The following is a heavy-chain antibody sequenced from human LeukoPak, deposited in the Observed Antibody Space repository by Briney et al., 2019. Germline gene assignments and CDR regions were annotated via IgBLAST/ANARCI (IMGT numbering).Heavy chain of an antibody. V-gene: IGHV5-51*01. D-gene: IGHD3-22*01. Sequence: GESLKISCKGSGYSFTSYWIGWVRQMPGKGLEWMGIIYPGDSDTRYSPSLQGQVTISADKSISTAYLQWSSLKASDTAMYYCGRPSGWDSSGYLDAFDIWGQGTMVTVSS. J-gene: IGHJ3*02. CDR3: GRPSGWDSSGYLDAFDI. CDR2: IYPGDSDT. CDR1: GYSFTSYW.